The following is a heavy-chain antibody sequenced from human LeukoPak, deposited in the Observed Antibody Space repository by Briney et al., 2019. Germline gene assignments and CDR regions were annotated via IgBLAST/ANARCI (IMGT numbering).Heavy chain of an antibody. CDR1: GFSFSSHA. Sequence: GGSLRLSCAASGFSFSSHAMHWVRQAPGKGLEYVSAISGNGHGTWYGDSVKGRFSISRDNDKNSVHLQMNSLRAEDTAVYYCARGGGMRSWYDFDYWGQGTLVTVSS. CDR2: ISGNGHGT. CDR3: ARGGGMRSWYDFDY. J-gene: IGHJ4*02. D-gene: IGHD6-13*01. V-gene: IGHV3-64*04.